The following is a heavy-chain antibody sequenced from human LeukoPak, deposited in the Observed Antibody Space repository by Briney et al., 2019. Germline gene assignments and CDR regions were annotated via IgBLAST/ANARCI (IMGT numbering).Heavy chain of an antibody. D-gene: IGHD3-10*01. CDR3: ARSSYGAGSKPYWVDY. CDR2: YSGST. CDR1: GGSISSSSYY. J-gene: IGHJ4*02. Sequence: KPSDTLSLTCTVSGGSISSSSYYWAWIRQPPGKGLEYIVSYSGSTYYNPSLKSRVTISVDTSKKQFSLKLSSVTAADTAVYYCARSSYGAGSKPYWVDYWGQGTLVTVSS. V-gene: IGHV4-39*01.